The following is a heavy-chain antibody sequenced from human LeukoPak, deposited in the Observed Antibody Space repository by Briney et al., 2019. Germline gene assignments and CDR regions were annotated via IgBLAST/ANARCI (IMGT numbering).Heavy chain of an antibody. CDR1: GYTFTGYY. J-gene: IGHJ4*02. V-gene: IGHV1-2*02. CDR2: INPNSGGT. D-gene: IGHD2-21*02. CDR3: AREDCGGDCYKPGPFGY. Sequence: GASVKVSCKASGYTFTGYYMHWVRQAPGQGLEWMGWINPNSGGTNYAQKFQGRVTMTRDTSISTAYMELSRLRSDDTAVYYCAREDCGGDCYKPGPFGYWGQGTLVTVSS.